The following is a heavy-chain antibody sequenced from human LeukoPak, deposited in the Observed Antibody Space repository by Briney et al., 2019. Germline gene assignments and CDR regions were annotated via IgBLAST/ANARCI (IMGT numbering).Heavy chain of an antibody. CDR1: AYTFTVYY. Sequence: GASVKVSCKASAYTFTVYYMHWVRQAPGQGLEWMGWIDPNNGGTNYEQKFQGRATITRTTSISTAYMELSSLRSEEQAVYYCARGVGVITFGGVIVILRPPSRQYSFDYWGQGNLVTVSS. V-gene: IGHV1-2*02. D-gene: IGHD3-16*02. J-gene: IGHJ4*02. CDR2: IDPNNGGT. CDR3: ARGVGVITFGGVIVILRPPSRQYSFDY.